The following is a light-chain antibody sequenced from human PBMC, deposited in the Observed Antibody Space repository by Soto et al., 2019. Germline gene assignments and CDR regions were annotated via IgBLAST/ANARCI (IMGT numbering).Light chain of an antibody. CDR3: SSYKLTSTQV. V-gene: IGLV2-14*01. J-gene: IGLJ1*01. Sequence: QSVLTQPASVSGSPGQSITISCTGTSSDVGAYNYVSWYQLHPGKAPKLIISEVSNRPSGVSSRFSGSKSANTASLTISGLQPEDEAAYYCSSYKLTSTQVFGTGTKVTVL. CDR1: SSDVGAYNY. CDR2: EVS.